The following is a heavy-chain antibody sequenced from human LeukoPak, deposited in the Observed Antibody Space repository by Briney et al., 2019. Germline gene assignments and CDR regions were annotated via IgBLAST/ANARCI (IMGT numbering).Heavy chain of an antibody. CDR1: GGSISSGSYY. J-gene: IGHJ2*01. D-gene: IGHD6-19*01. Sequence: PSQTLSLTCTVSGGSISSGSYYWSWIRQPAGKGLEWIGRIYTSGSTYSNPSLKSRVTISIDTSKNQFSLKLSSVTAADTAVYYCARDRVAVASYWYFDFWGRGTLVTVSS. CDR3: ARDRVAVASYWYFDF. V-gene: IGHV4-61*02. CDR2: IYTSGST.